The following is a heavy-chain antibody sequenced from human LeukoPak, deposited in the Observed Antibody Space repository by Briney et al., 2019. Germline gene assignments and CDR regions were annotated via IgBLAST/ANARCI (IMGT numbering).Heavy chain of an antibody. Sequence: GRSLRLSCAASGFTFSNYGMHWVRQAPGKGLEWVSSISSSSSYIYYADSVKGRFTISRDNAKNSLYLQMNSLRAEDTAVYYCARGSAYYDSSGYICDYWGQGTLVTVSS. CDR3: ARGSAYYDSSGYICDY. CDR1: GFTFSNYG. D-gene: IGHD3-22*01. V-gene: IGHV3-21*01. J-gene: IGHJ4*02. CDR2: ISSSSSYI.